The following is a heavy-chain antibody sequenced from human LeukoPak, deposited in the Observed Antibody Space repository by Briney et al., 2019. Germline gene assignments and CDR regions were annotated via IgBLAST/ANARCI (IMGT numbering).Heavy chain of an antibody. J-gene: IGHJ4*02. CDR3: ARGWYRFSFSY. CDR1: GGSISSYY. V-gene: IGHV4-59*08. Sequence: SETLSLTCTVSGGSISSYYWSWIRQPPGKGLEWIGYIYYSGSTNYNPSLKSRVTISVDTSKNQFSLKLSSVTAADTAVYYCARGWYRFSFSYWGQGTLVTVSS. D-gene: IGHD3-16*02. CDR2: IYYSGST.